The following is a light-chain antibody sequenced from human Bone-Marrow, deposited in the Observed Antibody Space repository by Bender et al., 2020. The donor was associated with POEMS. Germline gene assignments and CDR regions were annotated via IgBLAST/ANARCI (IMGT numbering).Light chain of an antibody. Sequence: SFVLTPPPSVSVAPGQTAKITCGGNNIGTKSVHWYQQKPGLAPVLIVYDGSDRPAGIPERFSGSNSGNTATLTISRVETGDEADYYCQVWDSSSDHLWVFGGGTKLTVL. CDR1: NIGTKS. V-gene: IGLV3-21*02. CDR2: DGS. J-gene: IGLJ3*02. CDR3: QVWDSSSDHLWV.